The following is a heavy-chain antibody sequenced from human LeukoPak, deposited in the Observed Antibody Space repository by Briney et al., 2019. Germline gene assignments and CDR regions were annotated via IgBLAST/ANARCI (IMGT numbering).Heavy chain of an antibody. V-gene: IGHV3-21*01. J-gene: IGHJ4*02. CDR2: ISSSSSYI. CDR3: ARADRSLIAAAATFDY. CDR1: GFTFSSYS. Sequence: PGGSLRLSCAASGFTFSSYSMNSVRQAPGKGLEWVSSISSSSSYIYYADSVKGRFTISRDNAKNSLYLQMNSLRAEDTAVYYCARADRSLIAAAATFDYWGQGTLVTVSS. D-gene: IGHD6-13*01.